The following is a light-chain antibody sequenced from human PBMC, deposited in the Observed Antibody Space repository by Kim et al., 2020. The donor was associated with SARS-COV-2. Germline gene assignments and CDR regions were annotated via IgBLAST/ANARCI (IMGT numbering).Light chain of an antibody. CDR1: SLRSYY. Sequence: SSELTQDPAVSVALGQTVRITCQGDSLRSYYASWYQQKPGQAPVLVIYGKNNRPSGIPDRFSGSSSGNTASLTITGVQAEDEADYYCNSRDSSGNHAVVF. CDR2: GKN. V-gene: IGLV3-19*01. J-gene: IGLJ2*01. CDR3: NSRDSSGNHAVV.